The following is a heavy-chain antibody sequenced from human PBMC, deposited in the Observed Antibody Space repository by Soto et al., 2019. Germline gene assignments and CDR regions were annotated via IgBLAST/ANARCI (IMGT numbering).Heavy chain of an antibody. CDR2: ISAYNGNT. V-gene: IGHV1-18*01. CDR3: ARDPNSSGWYPVDY. D-gene: IGHD6-19*01. Sequence: ASVKVSCKASGYTFTSYGISWVRQAPGQGLEWMGWISAYNGNTNYAQRLQGRVTMTTDTSTSTAYMELRSLRSDDTAVYYCARDPNSSGWYPVDYWGQGILVTVSS. J-gene: IGHJ4*02. CDR1: GYTFTSYG.